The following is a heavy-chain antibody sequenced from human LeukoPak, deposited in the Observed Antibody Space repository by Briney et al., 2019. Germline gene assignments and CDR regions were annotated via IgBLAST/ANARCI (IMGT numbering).Heavy chain of an antibody. J-gene: IGHJ3*02. CDR2: IYYNGNT. V-gene: IGHV4-59*01. Sequence: SETLSLTCTVSGASISSSYWSWVRQPPGKRLEWIGFIYYNGNTNSNPSLTSRVTISADTSKNQFSLKLTSVTAADTAVYYCVRGNYDNRGYSNAFDIWGQGAMVTVSS. CDR3: VRGNYDNRGYSNAFDI. D-gene: IGHD3-22*01. CDR1: GASISSSY.